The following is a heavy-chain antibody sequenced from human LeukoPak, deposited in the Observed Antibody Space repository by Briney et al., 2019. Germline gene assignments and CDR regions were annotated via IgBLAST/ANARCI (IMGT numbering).Heavy chain of an antibody. J-gene: IGHJ4*02. CDR2: ISGSGGET. CDR1: GFTFSSYA. V-gene: IGHV3-23*01. Sequence: PGGSLRLSCAASGFTFSSYAMTWVRQAPGRGLEWVSGISGSGGETYYADSVKGRFTISRDNPKNTLYLQMDSLRAEDTAVYYCAKGGTVTTPFDYWGQGTLVTVSS. D-gene: IGHD4-17*01. CDR3: AKGGTVTTPFDY.